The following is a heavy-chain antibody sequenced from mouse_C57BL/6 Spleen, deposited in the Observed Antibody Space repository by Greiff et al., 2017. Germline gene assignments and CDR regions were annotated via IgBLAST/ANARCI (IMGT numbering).Heavy chain of an antibody. CDR1: GFSLTSYG. CDR3: ATKSAWFAY. CDR2: IWSGGST. V-gene: IGHV2-2*01. Sequence: VQLVESGPGLVQPSQSLSITCTVSGFSLTSYGVHWVRQSPGKGLEWLGVIWSGGSTDYNAAFISRLSISKDNSKSQVFFKMNSLQADDTAIYYCATKSAWFAYWGQGTLVTVSA. J-gene: IGHJ3*01.